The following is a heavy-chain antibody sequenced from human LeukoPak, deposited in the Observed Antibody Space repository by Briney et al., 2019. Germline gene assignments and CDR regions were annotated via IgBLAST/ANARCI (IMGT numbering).Heavy chain of an antibody. J-gene: IGHJ4*02. CDR1: GYSISSGYY. D-gene: IGHD6-13*01. Sequence: SETLSLTCTVSGYSISSGYYWGWIRQPPGKGLEWIGSIYHSGSTYYNPSLKSRVTISVDTSKNQFSLKLSSVTAADTAVYYCARDSLGSSWYIGDYWGQGTLVTVSS. V-gene: IGHV4-38-2*02. CDR3: ARDSLGSSWYIGDY. CDR2: IYHSGST.